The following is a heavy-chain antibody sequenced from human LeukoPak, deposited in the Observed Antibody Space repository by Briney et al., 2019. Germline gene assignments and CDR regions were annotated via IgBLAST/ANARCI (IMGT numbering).Heavy chain of an antibody. CDR1: GGTFSSYA. D-gene: IGHD6-6*01. CDR2: IIPVFGTA. V-gene: IGHV1-69*13. CDR3: ASPSSQLDHPYYFDY. J-gene: IGHJ4*02. Sequence: ASVKVSCKASGGTFSSYAISWVRQAPGQGLEWMGGIIPVFGTANYAQKFQGRVTITADESTSTAYMELSSLRSEDTAVYYCASPSSQLDHPYYFDYWGQGTLVTVSS.